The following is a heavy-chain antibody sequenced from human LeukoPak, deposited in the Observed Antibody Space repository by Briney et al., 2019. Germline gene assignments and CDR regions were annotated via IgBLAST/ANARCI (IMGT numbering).Heavy chain of an antibody. CDR2: INHSGST. CDR1: GGSFSGYY. D-gene: IGHD6-19*01. V-gene: IGHV4-34*01. Sequence: SETLSLTCAVYGGSFSGYYWSWIRQPPGKGLEWIGEINHSGSTNYNPSLKSRVTISVDTSKNQFSLKLSSVTAADTAVYYYARKTRKQSSLDYWGQGTLVTVSS. CDR3: ARKTRKQSSLDY. J-gene: IGHJ4*02.